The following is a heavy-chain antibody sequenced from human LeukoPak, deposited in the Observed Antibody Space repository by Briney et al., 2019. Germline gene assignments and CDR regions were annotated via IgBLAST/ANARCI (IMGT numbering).Heavy chain of an antibody. CDR2: IYSGGST. V-gene: IGHV3-53*01. D-gene: IGHD4-17*01. CDR3: ARDRGGDYPYYYYYMDV. Sequence: GGSLGLSCAASGFTVSSNYMSWVRQAPGKGLEWVSVIYSGGSTYYADSVKGRFTISRDNSKNTLYLQMNSLRAEDTAVYYCARDRGGDYPYYYYYMDVWGKGTTVTVSS. J-gene: IGHJ6*03. CDR1: GFTVSSNY.